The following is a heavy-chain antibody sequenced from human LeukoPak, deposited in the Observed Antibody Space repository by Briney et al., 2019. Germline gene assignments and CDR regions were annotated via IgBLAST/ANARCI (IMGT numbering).Heavy chain of an antibody. CDR1: GFTFSSYG. CDR2: IWYDGSNK. J-gene: IGHJ5*02. D-gene: IGHD6-13*01. CDR3: ARDSEEQQLVRLSWFDP. V-gene: IGHV3-33*01. Sequence: GGSLRLSCAASGFTFSSYGMHWVRQAPGKGLEWVAVIWYDGSNKYYADSVKGRFTISRDNSKNTLYLQMNSLRAEDTAVYYCARDSEEQQLVRLSWFDPWGQGTLVTVSS.